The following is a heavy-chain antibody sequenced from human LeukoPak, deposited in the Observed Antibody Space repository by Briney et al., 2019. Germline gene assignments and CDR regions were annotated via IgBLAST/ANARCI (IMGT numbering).Heavy chain of an antibody. CDR2: IYTSGST. J-gene: IGHJ4*02. Sequence: TSETLSLTCTVSGGSISSYYWSWIRQPAGKGLEWIGRIYTSGSTNYNPSLKSRVTMSVDTSKNQFSLKLSSVTAADTAVYYCARHGVNYDSSGYEYYFDYWGQGTLVTVSS. D-gene: IGHD3-22*01. CDR3: ARHGVNYDSSGYEYYFDY. CDR1: GGSISSYY. V-gene: IGHV4-4*07.